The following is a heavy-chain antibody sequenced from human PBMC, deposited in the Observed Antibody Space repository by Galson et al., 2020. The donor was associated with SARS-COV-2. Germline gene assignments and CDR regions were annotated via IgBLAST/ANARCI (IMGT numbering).Heavy chain of an antibody. CDR3: ATGQDYYYGMDV. J-gene: IGHJ6*02. CDR2: IYNSGST. CDR1: GGSISSYY. Sequence: ASETLSLTCTVSGGSISSYYWSWIRQPPGKGLEWIGYIYNSGSTNYNPSLKSRVTISVDTSKNQFSLKLNSVTAADTAVYYCATGQDYYYGMDVWGRGTTVTVSS. V-gene: IGHV4-59*08.